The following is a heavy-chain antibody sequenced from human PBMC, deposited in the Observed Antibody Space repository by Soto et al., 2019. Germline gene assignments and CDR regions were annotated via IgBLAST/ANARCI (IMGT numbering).Heavy chain of an antibody. J-gene: IGHJ4*02. V-gene: IGHV3-23*01. D-gene: IGHD2-21*01. Sequence: EVQLMESGGGLVQPGGSLRLSCATSGFTFSDYAMSWVRQAPGKGLEWVSAISGAGNSASHASSVQGRFVISRDNSKNTLLLQMTSLSAEDTASYSCAKHDCGYTTFQLIDHWGQGTLVTVSS. CDR1: GFTFSDYA. CDR3: AKHDCGYTTFQLIDH. CDR2: ISGAGNSA.